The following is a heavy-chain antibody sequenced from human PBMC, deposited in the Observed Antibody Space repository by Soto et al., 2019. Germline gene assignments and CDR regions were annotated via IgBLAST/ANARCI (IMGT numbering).Heavy chain of an antibody. J-gene: IGHJ5*01. Sequence: PSETLSLTCTVSDYSIIFGYYWGWIRQPPGKGLEWIGSIYYNGNTYYNPSLKSRVTISVDTSKNHFSLKLNSVTAADTAVYYCARQGYGSGPNWLDSWGQGTLVTVSS. D-gene: IGHD3-10*01. V-gene: IGHV4-38-2*02. CDR2: IYYNGNT. CDR1: DYSIIFGYY. CDR3: ARQGYGSGPNWLDS.